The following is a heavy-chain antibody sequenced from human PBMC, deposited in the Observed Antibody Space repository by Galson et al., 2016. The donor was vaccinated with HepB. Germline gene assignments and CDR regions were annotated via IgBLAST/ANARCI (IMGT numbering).Heavy chain of an antibody. D-gene: IGHD2-2*01. CDR1: GYRFSSHW. J-gene: IGHJ4*02. V-gene: IGHV5-51*01. Sequence: QSGAEVKKSGEPLTISCQGSGYRFSSHWIAWVRQMPGKGLEWMGIISPGDSESRYSPSFQGQVSISADMSINTAYLQWSSLKASDTATYYCTSARSVVGLPTTMPVFWGQGTPVTVSP. CDR2: ISPGDSES. CDR3: TSARSVVGLPTTMPVF.